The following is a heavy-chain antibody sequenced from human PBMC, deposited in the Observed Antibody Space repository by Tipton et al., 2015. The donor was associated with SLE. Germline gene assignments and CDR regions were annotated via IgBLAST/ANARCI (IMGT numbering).Heavy chain of an antibody. D-gene: IGHD5-12*01. CDR3: AKDRIVATITVFDY. J-gene: IGHJ4*02. CDR1: GDSISSGGYY. V-gene: IGHV4-31*03. CDR2: IYHSGNT. Sequence: TLSLTCTVSGDSISSGGYYWSWIRQHPGKGLDWIGYIYHSGNTFYNPSLESRLTMSVDTSKNQFSLTLTSVTAADTAVYYCAKDRIVATITVFDYWGQGTLVTVSS.